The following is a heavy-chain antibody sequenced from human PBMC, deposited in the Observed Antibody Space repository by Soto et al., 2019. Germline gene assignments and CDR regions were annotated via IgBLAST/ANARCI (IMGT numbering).Heavy chain of an antibody. CDR2: ISSRGSTI. D-gene: IGHD5-12*01. Sequence: EVQLVESGGGLVQPEGSLRLSCAASGFTFSSYEMNWVRQAPGKGLEWVSHISSRGSTIYYADSVKGRFTISRDNAKNSLYLQMNSLRAEDTAVYYCARDPLETVATPFDYWGQGTLVTVSS. V-gene: IGHV3-48*03. CDR3: ARDPLETVATPFDY. CDR1: GFTFSSYE. J-gene: IGHJ4*02.